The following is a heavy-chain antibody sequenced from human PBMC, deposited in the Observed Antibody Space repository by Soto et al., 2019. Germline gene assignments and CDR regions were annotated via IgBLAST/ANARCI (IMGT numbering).Heavy chain of an antibody. CDR2: IYYSGST. J-gene: IGHJ4*02. D-gene: IGHD3-10*01. V-gene: IGHV4-31*03. Sequence: QVQLQESGPGLVKPSQTLSLTCTVSGGSISSGGYYWSWIRQHPGKGLEWIGYIYYSGSTYYNPSLRSRVTISIDTSNNQFSLRLSSVTAADTAIYYCARDRGQGSGSYYLGYWGQGTLVTVSS. CDR1: GGSISSGGYY. CDR3: ARDRGQGSGSYYLGY.